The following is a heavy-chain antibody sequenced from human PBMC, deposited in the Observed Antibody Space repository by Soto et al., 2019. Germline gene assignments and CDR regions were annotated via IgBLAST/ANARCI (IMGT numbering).Heavy chain of an antibody. CDR3: ARSGAYCTSITCLFDSF. J-gene: IGHJ4*02. V-gene: IGHV1-18*01. D-gene: IGHD2-8*01. Sequence: AQLVQSGVEVKKPGASVKVSCRASGYTFTSYGYAWVRQAPGQGLEWMGWISAYNGDTNYAQKFPDRLTLTTGTSTTTAHMELTNLGSDDTAVYYCARSGAYCTSITCLFDSFWGLGTLVTVSS. CDR2: ISAYNGDT. CDR1: GYTFTSYG.